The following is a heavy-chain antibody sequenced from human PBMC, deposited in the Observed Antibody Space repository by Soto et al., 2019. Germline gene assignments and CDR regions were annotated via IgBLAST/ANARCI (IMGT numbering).Heavy chain of an antibody. D-gene: IGHD3-9*01. J-gene: IGHJ6*02. V-gene: IGHV4-4*02. Sequence: SSETLSLPPPAPPPSTPTTNSSPRPPHPPGKGLEWIGEIYHSGSTNYNPSLKSRVTISVDKSKNQFSLKLSSVTAADTAVYYCARAFNVLRYFDWLADGYYYYGMDVWGQGTPMTVYS. CDR3: ARAFNVLRYFDWLADGYYYYGMDV. CDR2: IYHSGST. CDR1: PPSTPTTNS.